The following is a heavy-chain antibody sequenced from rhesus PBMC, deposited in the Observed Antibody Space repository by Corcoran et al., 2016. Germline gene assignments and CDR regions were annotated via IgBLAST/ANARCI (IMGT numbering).Heavy chain of an antibody. Sequence: QVRLQESGPGLVKPSETLPLTCVVSGTSINNNYWNWIRQAPGKGLERIGRNEGSSEISDYNPSLLSRVTISIDTSKNQVSLKLLSLTAADTAVYYCAKSFNNFNRFEVWGAGVLVTVSS. D-gene: IGHD3-3*01. CDR3: AKSFNNFNRFEV. CDR1: GTSINNNY. V-gene: IGHV4S2*01. CDR2: NEGSSEIS. J-gene: IGHJ5-1*01.